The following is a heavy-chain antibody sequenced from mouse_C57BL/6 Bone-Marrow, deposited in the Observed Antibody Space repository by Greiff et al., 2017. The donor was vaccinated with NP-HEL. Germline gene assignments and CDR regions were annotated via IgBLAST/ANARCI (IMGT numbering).Heavy chain of an antibody. J-gene: IGHJ3*01. CDR3: TNNYGSSGAWFAY. V-gene: IGHV1-5*01. CDR1: GYTFTSYW. D-gene: IGHD1-1*01. CDR2: IYPGNSDT. Sequence: VQLQQSGTVLARPGASVKMSCKTSGYTFTSYWMHWVKQRPGQGLEWIGAIYPGNSDTSYNQKFKGKAKLTAVTSASTAYMELSSLTNEDSAVYYCTNNYGSSGAWFAYWGQGTMVTVSA.